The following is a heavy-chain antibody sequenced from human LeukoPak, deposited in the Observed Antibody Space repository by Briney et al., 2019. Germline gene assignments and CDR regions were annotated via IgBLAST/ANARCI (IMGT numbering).Heavy chain of an antibody. V-gene: IGHV4-59*01. J-gene: IGHJ4*02. D-gene: IGHD6-19*01. CDR2: IYYSGST. CDR1: GGSISSYY. CDR3: ARGQWLYYFDY. Sequence: SETLSLTCTGSGGSISSYYWSWLRQPPGKGLEWIGYIYYSGSTNYNPSLKSRVTISVDTSKNQFSLKLSSVAAADTAVYYCARGQWLYYFDYWGQGTLVTVSS.